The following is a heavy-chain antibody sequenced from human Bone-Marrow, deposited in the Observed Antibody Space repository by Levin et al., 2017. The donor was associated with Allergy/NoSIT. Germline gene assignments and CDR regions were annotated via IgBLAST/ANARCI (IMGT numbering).Heavy chain of an antibody. CDR2: IYYSGST. D-gene: IGHD4-11*01. V-gene: IGHV4-39*01. Sequence: SETLSLTCTVSGGSISSSSYYWGWIRQPPGKGLEWIGSIYYSGSTYYNPSLKSRVTISVDTSKNQFSLKLSSVTAADTAVYYCARPSYSNYYPDAFDIWGQGTMVTVSS. CDR3: ARPSYSNYYPDAFDI. J-gene: IGHJ3*02. CDR1: GGSISSSSYY.